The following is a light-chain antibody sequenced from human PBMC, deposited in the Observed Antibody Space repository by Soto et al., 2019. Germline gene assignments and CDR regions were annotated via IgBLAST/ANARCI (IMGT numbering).Light chain of an antibody. Sequence: DIQMTQSPSTLCASVGDRNTITCRASQSISSWLAWYQQKPGKAPKLLIYDASSLESGVPSRFSGRGSGTEFTLTISSLQPDDFATYYCQQYNSYWTFGQGTKVDIK. CDR2: DAS. V-gene: IGKV1-5*01. CDR1: QSISSW. J-gene: IGKJ1*01. CDR3: QQYNSYWT.